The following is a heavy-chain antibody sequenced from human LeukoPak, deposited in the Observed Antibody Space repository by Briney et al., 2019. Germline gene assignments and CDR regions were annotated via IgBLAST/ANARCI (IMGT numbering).Heavy chain of an antibody. CDR2: INHSGST. CDR3: ARATHYYYYYYGMDV. D-gene: IGHD4-17*01. J-gene: IGHJ6*02. V-gene: IGHV4-34*01. CDR1: GGSFSGYY. Sequence: SETLSLTCAVYGGSFSGYYWSWIRQPPGKGLELIGEINHSGSTNYNPYLKSRVTISVDTFKNQFSLKLSSVTAADTAVYYCARATHYYYYYYGMDVWGQGTTVTVSS.